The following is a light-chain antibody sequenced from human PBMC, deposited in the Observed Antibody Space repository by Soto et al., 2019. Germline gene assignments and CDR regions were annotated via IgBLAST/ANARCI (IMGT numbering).Light chain of an antibody. CDR2: LGD. CDR1: TSNIGTFY. J-gene: IGLJ1*01. Sequence: QSVLTQPPSASSTPGQTVTISCSGSTSNIGTFYVYWYQHLPGTAPKLLIYLGDQRASGVSDRFSGSKSGTSASLAINGLRSDDEADYYCAALDANLNAYVFGSGTNVTLL. V-gene: IGLV1-47*02. CDR3: AALDANLNAYV.